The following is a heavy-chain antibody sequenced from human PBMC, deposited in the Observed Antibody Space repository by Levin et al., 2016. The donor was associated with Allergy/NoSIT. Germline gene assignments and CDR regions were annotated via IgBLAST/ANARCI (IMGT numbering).Heavy chain of an antibody. CDR2: TRKKANFYTT. Sequence: VRQAPGKGLEWVGRTRKKANFYTTEYAASVKGRFAISRDDSKNSLYLQMNSLKIEDTAVYYCARVVGAGYFDYWGQGTLVTVSS. CDR3: ARVVGAGYFDY. D-gene: IGHD2-15*01. J-gene: IGHJ4*02. V-gene: IGHV3-72*01.